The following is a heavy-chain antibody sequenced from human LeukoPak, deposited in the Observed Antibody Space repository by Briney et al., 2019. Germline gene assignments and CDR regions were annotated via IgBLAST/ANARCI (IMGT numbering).Heavy chain of an antibody. D-gene: IGHD3-16*02. CDR3: ARWELSGRVMERLSWIDH. CDR2: INWNGGGT. J-gene: IGHJ4*02. Sequence: GGSLRLSCAASGFTFDDFGMTWVRQAPGRGLESVSGINWNGGGTGYADSVKGRFTISRDNAKKILYLQMNSLRVEDTAVYYCARWELSGRVMERLSWIDHWGQGALVTVSS. V-gene: IGHV3-20*04. CDR1: GFTFDDFG.